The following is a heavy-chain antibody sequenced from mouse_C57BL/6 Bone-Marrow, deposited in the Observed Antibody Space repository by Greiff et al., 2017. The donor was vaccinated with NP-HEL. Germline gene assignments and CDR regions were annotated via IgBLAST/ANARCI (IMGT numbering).Heavy chain of an antibody. J-gene: IGHJ3*01. CDR2: IDPENGDT. CDR1: GFNFKDDY. D-gene: IGHD3-2*02. CDR3: STSSGYFAY. Sequence: VQLQQSGAELVRPGASVKLSCTASGFNFKDDYMHWVKQRPEQGLEWIGWIDPENGDTEYASKFQGKATITADTSSNPAYLQLSSLTSEDTAVYYCSTSSGYFAYWGQGTLVTVSA. V-gene: IGHV14-4*01.